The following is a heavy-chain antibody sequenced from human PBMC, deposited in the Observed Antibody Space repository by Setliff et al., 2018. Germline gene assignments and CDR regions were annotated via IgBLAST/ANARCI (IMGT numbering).Heavy chain of an antibody. CDR1: GYSFTNNW. CDR2: IFPVDSDT. D-gene: IGHD3-22*01. CDR3: ARGYDSGGWNY. V-gene: IGHV5-51*01. Sequence: PGESLKISCQGSGYSFTNNWIAWVRQMPGKGLECMGIIFPVDSDTRYSLSFKGQVTIAVDKSISTAYLQWRSLKASDTDMYYCARGYDSGGWNYWGQGTLVTVSS. J-gene: IGHJ4*02.